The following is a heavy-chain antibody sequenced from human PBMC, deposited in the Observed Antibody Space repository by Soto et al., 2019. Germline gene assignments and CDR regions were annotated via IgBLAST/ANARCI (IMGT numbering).Heavy chain of an antibody. D-gene: IGHD3-10*01. J-gene: IGHJ6*02. CDR3: ARGYGSVSYYSYYCYGVDV. CDR2: INHSGST. Sequence: SETLSLTCAVYGGSFSGYYWSWIRQPPGKGLEWIGEINHSGSTNYNPSLKSRVTISVDTSKNQFSLKLSSVTAADTAVYYCARGYGSVSYYSYYCYGVDVWGQGTTVTVSS. V-gene: IGHV4-34*01. CDR1: GGSFSGYY.